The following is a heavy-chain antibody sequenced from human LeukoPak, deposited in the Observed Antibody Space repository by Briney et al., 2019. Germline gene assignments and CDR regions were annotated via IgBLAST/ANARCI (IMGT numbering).Heavy chain of an antibody. V-gene: IGHV4-34*01. CDR3: ARGRNGGNGYFDY. CDR2: INHSGST. Sequence: SETLSLTCAVYGGSFSGYYWSWIRQPPGKGLEWIGEINHSGSTNYNPSLKSRVTISIDTSKNQFSLKLNSVTAADTAVYYCARGRNGGNGYFDYWGQGTLVTVSS. D-gene: IGHD4-23*01. CDR1: GGSFSGYY. J-gene: IGHJ4*02.